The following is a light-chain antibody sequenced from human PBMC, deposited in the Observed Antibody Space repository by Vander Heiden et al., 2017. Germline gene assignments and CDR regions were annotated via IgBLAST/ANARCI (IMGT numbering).Light chain of an antibody. Sequence: QSVLTQPPSASGTPGQRVTISCSGSSSNIGSNTVNWYQQLPGTAPNLLIYSNNQRPSGVPDRFSGAKSGTSASLATSGRQAEDEADYYCAAWDDSLNGWVFGGGTKLTVL. CDR1: SSNIGSNT. V-gene: IGLV1-44*01. J-gene: IGLJ3*02. CDR3: AAWDDSLNGWV. CDR2: SNN.